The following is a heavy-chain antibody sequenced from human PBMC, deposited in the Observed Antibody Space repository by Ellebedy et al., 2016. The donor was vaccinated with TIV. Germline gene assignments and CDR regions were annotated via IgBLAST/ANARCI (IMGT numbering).Heavy chain of an antibody. CDR1: GYTFTSYD. D-gene: IGHD5-18*01. CDR3: ARVTHAMAVDTAMVLVVYFDY. J-gene: IGHJ4*02. CDR2: MNPNSGNT. V-gene: IGHV1-8*01. Sequence: AASVKVSCKASGYTFTSYDINWVRQATGQGLEWMGWMNPNSGNTGYAQKFQGRVTMTRNTSISTAYMELSSLRSEDTAVYYCARVTHAMAVDTAMVLVVYFDYWGQGTLVTVSS.